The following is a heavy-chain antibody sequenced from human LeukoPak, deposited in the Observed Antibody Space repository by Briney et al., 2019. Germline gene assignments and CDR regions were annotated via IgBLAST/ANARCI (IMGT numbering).Heavy chain of an antibody. CDR2: INHSGST. D-gene: IGHD6-6*01. CDR3: ARVGFIAARYFDY. CDR1: GGSISSYY. Sequence: SETLSLTCTVSGGSISSYYWSWIRQPPGKGLEWIGEINHSGSTNYNPSLKSRVTISVDTSKNQFSLKLSSVTAADTAVYYCARVGFIAARYFDYWGQGTLVTVSS. V-gene: IGHV4-34*01. J-gene: IGHJ4*03.